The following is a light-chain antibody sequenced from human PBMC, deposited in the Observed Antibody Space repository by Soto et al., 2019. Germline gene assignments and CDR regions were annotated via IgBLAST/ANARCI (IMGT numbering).Light chain of an antibody. CDR1: QSVSSN. Sequence: EIVMTQSPATLSVSPGGRATLSCRASQSVSSNLAWYQQKPGQAPRLLIYGASTRATGIPARFSGSGSGTEFTLTISSLQSEDFAVDYCQQYNNWPPMAFGQGTKVDIK. CDR3: QQYNNWPPMA. CDR2: GAS. J-gene: IGKJ1*01. V-gene: IGKV3-15*01.